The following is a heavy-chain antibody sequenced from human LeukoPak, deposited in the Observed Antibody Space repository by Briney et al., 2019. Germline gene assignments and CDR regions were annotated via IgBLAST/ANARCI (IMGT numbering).Heavy chain of an antibody. J-gene: IGHJ3*02. V-gene: IGHV4-59*01. Sequence: PSETLSLTCTVSGGSISSYYWSWIRQPPGKGLEWIGYIYYSGSTNYNPSLKSRVTISLDTSKNQFSLKLGSVTAADTAVYYCARTDYDILTGSGAFDIWGQGTMVTVSS. CDR1: GGSISSYY. D-gene: IGHD3-9*01. CDR3: ARTDYDILTGSGAFDI. CDR2: IYYSGST.